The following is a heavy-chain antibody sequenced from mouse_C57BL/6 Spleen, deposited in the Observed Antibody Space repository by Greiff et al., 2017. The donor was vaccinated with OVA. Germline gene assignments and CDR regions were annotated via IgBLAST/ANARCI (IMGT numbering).Heavy chain of an antibody. D-gene: IGHD1-1*02. CDR3: ARYGGGRNY. J-gene: IGHJ2*01. V-gene: IGHV1-20*01. Sequence: VQLQQSGPELVKPGDSVKISCKASGYSFTGYFMNWVMQSHGKSLEWIGRINPYNGDTFYNQKFKGKATLTVDKSSSTAHMELRSLTSEDSAVYYLARYGGGRNYWGQGTTLTVSS. CDR2: INPYNGDT. CDR1: GYSFTGYF.